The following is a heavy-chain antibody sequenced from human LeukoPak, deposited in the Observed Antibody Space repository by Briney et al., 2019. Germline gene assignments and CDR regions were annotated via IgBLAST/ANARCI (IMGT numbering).Heavy chain of an antibody. CDR2: IYTSGST. V-gene: IGHV4-4*07. D-gene: IGHD1-1*01. CDR1: GRSFSTYY. J-gene: IGHJ4*02. Sequence: SETLSLTCTVSGRSFSTYYWSWIRQPAGKGLEWIGRIYTSGSTNYNPSLKSRVTMSVDTSKNQFSLKMSSVTAADTAVYYCARMTTTTPGPSDYWGQGTLVTVSS. CDR3: ARMTTTTPGPSDY.